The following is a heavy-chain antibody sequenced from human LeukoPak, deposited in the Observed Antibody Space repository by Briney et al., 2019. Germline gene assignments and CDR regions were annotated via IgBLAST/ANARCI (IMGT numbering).Heavy chain of an antibody. CDR1: GYSISSGYY. J-gene: IGHJ4*02. CDR2: IYHSGST. CDR3: AKGIYAFDY. D-gene: IGHD3-10*01. Sequence: PSETLSLTCTVSGYSISSGYYWGWIRQPPGKGLEWIGSIYHSGSTYYNPSLKSRVTISVDTSKNQFSLKLSSVTAADTAVYYCAKGIYAFDYWGQGTLVTVSS. V-gene: IGHV4-38-2*02.